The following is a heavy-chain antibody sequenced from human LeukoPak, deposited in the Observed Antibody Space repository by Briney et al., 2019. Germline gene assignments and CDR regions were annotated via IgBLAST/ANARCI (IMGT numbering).Heavy chain of an antibody. J-gene: IGHJ5*02. CDR2: INHGGST. CDR1: GGSLSGYY. Sequence: PSETLSLTCAVYGGSLSGYYWSWIRQPPGKGLEWIGEINHGGSTNYNPSLKSRVTISVDTSKNQFSLKLSSVTAADTAVYYCARALGYDFWSGNFNWFDPWGQGTLVTVSS. V-gene: IGHV4-34*01. CDR3: ARALGYDFWSGNFNWFDP. D-gene: IGHD3-3*01.